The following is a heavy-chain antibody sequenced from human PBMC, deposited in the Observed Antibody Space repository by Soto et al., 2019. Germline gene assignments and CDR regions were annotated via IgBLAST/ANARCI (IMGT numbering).Heavy chain of an antibody. CDR2: IYASDST. Sequence: EVQLVESGGGLIQPGGSLRLSCAVSGLTVSSYAMSWVRQAPGEGLEWVSVIYASDSTHYADSVKGRFTISRDNSKNPLFLQMNSMRAEDTAVYYCAKGWMDLWGQGTTLTVS. J-gene: IGHJ6*02. V-gene: IGHV3-53*01. CDR3: AKGWMDL. CDR1: GLTVSSYA.